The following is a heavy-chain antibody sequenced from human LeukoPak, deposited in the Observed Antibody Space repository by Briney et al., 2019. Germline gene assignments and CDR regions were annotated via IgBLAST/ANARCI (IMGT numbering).Heavy chain of an antibody. D-gene: IGHD5-18*01. CDR3: ARTGYSYGYEFDY. CDR1: GYSFTSHW. Sequence: GESLKISCKGSGYSFTSHWIGWVRQMPGKGLEWMGIIYPGDSYTRYSPSFQGQVTISADKSISTAYLQWSSLKASDTGMYYCARTGYSYGYEFDYWGQGTLVTVSS. V-gene: IGHV5-51*01. J-gene: IGHJ4*02. CDR2: IYPGDSYT.